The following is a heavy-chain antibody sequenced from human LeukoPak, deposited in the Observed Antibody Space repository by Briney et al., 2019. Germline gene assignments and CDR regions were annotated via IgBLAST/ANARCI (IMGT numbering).Heavy chain of an antibody. V-gene: IGHV4-38-2*02. Sequence: PSETLSLTCTASGYSISSGYYWGWIRQPPGKGLEWIGSIYHSGSTYYNPSLKRRVTISVDTSKNQFSLKLSFVTAADTAVYYCATVQRPMVRGNYYYYYMDVWGKGTTVTVSS. CDR2: IYHSGST. D-gene: IGHD3-10*01. CDR1: GYSISSGYY. J-gene: IGHJ6*03. CDR3: ATVQRPMVRGNYYYYYMDV.